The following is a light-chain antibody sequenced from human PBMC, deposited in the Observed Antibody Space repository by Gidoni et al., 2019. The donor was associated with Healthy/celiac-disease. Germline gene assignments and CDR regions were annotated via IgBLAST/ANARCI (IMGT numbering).Light chain of an antibody. Sequence: QLVLTQSPSASASLGASVKLTCTLSSGHSSYAIAWHQQQTEKGPRYLMKLNSDGSHSKGDGIPDRFSVSSSGAERYLTISSLQSEDEADYYCQTWGTGTVVFGGGTKLTVL. V-gene: IGLV4-69*01. CDR2: LNSDGSH. CDR1: SGHSSYA. J-gene: IGLJ2*01. CDR3: QTWGTGTVV.